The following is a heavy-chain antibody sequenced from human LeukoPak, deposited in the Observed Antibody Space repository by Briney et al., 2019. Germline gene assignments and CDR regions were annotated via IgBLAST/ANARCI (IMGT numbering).Heavy chain of an antibody. J-gene: IGHJ4*02. V-gene: IGHV1-18*01. Sequence: ASVKVSCKASGYTFPSYGISWVRQAPRQGLEWMGWISAYNGNTHYAQEVQGRVTMTTDTSTSTAYMDLRSLKSDDTAVYYCARDLYSRRMHYYGSGSYFAYWGQGTLVTVSS. CDR1: GYTFPSYG. D-gene: IGHD3-10*01. CDR3: ARDLYSRRMHYYGSGSYFAY. CDR2: ISAYNGNT.